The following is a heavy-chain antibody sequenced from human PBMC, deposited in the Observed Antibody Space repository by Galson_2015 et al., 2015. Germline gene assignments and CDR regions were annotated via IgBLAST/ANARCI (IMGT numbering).Heavy chain of an antibody. J-gene: IGHJ6*03. V-gene: IGHV3-30*18. CDR1: GFTFSSYG. CDR3: AKIAAAGNLYYYYYMDV. D-gene: IGHD6-13*01. CDR2: ISYDGSNK. Sequence: SLRLPGAASGFTFSSYGMHWVRQAPGKGLEWVAVISYDGSNKYYADSVKGRFTISRDNSKNTLYLQMNSLRAEDTAVYYCAKIAAAGNLYYYYYMDVWGKGTTVTVSS.